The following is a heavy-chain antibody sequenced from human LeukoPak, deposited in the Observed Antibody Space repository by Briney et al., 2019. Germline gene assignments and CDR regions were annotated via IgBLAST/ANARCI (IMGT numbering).Heavy chain of an antibody. D-gene: IGHD6-13*01. CDR3: ANEVAAAGMIFDY. J-gene: IGHJ4*02. V-gene: IGHV3-30*04. Sequence: GGSLRLSCAASGFTFSSYAMHWVRQAPGKGLEWVAVISYDGSNKYYADSVKGRFTISRDNSKNTLYLQMNSLRAEDTAVYYCANEVAAAGMIFDYWGQGTLVTVSS. CDR1: GFTFSSYA. CDR2: ISYDGSNK.